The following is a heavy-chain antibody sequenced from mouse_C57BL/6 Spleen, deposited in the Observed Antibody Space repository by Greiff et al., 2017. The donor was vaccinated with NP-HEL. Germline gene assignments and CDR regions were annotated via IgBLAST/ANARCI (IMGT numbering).Heavy chain of an antibody. Sequence: VKLQQPGAELVMPGASVKLSCKASGYTFTSYWMHWVKQRPGQGLEWIGEIDPSDSYTNYNQKFKGKSTLTVDKSSSTAYMQLSSLTSEDSAVYYCARWGYGFAYWGQGTLVTVSA. CDR2: IDPSDSYT. CDR1: GYTFTSYW. D-gene: IGHD2-2*01. CDR3: ARWGYGFAY. J-gene: IGHJ3*01. V-gene: IGHV1-69*01.